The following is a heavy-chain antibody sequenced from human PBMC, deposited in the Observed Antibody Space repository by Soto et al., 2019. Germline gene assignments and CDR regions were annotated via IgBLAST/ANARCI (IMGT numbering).Heavy chain of an antibody. J-gene: IGHJ4*02. D-gene: IGHD1-1*01. Sequence: PGGSLRLSCAASGFTFSDYTMNWVRQAPGKGLEFVSSISSDSSYISYADSVKGRFTISRDNAKNSLFLHMSSLRAEDTAVYYCESPPLTLDGPFSFDYWGPGTLVTVSS. CDR3: ESPPLTLDGPFSFDY. V-gene: IGHV3-21*01. CDR1: GFTFSDYT. CDR2: ISSDSSYI.